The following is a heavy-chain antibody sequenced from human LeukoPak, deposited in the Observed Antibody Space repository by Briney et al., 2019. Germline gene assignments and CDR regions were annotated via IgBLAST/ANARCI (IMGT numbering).Heavy chain of an antibody. CDR3: VVWHYDRYY. CDR1: GGSIVGYY. V-gene: IGHV4-59*01. D-gene: IGHD3-22*01. J-gene: IGHJ4*02. Sequence: SETLSLTCTVAGGSIVGYYWSWIRQPPGKGLEWIGYVHHSGSTNRNPSLASRATISVDTSKNHFSLRLRSVSAADTAVYYCVVWHYDRYYWGQGTLVTVSS. CDR2: VHHSGST.